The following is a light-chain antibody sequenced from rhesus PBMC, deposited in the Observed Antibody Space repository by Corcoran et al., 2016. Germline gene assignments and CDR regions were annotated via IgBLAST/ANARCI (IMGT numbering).Light chain of an antibody. V-gene: IGKV1-74*01. J-gene: IGKJ3*01. Sequence: DIQMTQSPSSLSASVGDRVTITRRASENVNKFLHWYQQKPGKAPKLLIYGASTLQSEVPSRFSGSGSGTDFTLTISSLQPEDFATYYCQHSYTIPFTFGPGTKLDIK. CDR3: QHSYTIPFT. CDR1: ENVNKF. CDR2: GAS.